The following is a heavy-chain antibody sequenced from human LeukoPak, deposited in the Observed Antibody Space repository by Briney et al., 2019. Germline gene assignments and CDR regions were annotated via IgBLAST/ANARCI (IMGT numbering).Heavy chain of an antibody. J-gene: IGHJ5*02. V-gene: IGHV4-4*07. CDR1: GGSISSYY. D-gene: IGHD5-18*01. CDR2: IYTSGST. Sequence: SETPSLTCTVSGGSISSYYWSWIRQPAGKGLEWIGRIYTSGSTNYNPSLKSRVTMSVDTSKNQFSLKLSSVTAADTAVYYCAREVPTAMGNNWFDPWGQGTLVTVSS. CDR3: AREVPTAMGNNWFDP.